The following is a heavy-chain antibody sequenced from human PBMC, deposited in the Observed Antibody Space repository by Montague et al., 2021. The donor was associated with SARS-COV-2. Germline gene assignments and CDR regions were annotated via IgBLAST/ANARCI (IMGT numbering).Heavy chain of an antibody. V-gene: IGHV4-39*01. CDR1: GAYIGSSFSY. CDR2: IGYSASS. J-gene: IGHJ5*01. D-gene: IGHD1-1*01. CDR3: AGYRVGTMLDS. Sequence: SETLSLTCTVPGAYIGSSFSYWGWIRQPPGKGLEWIGSIGYSASSLHNPSLRSRVTISEDTSRNQFSLKVTSVTAADTAVYYCAGYRVGTMLDSWGPGTLVTVSS.